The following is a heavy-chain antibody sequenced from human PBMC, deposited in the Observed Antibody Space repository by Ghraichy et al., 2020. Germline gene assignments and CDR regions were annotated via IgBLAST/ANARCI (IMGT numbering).Heavy chain of an antibody. Sequence: GGSLRLSCAASGFTFSSYGMHWVRQAPGKGLEWVAVISYDGSNKYYADSVKGRFTISRDNSKNTLYLQMNSLRAEDTAVYYCAKPGITIFSGGMDVWGQGTTVTVSS. CDR1: GFTFSSYG. D-gene: IGHD3-10*02. CDR3: AKPGITIFSGGMDV. CDR2: ISYDGSNK. J-gene: IGHJ6*02. V-gene: IGHV3-30*18.